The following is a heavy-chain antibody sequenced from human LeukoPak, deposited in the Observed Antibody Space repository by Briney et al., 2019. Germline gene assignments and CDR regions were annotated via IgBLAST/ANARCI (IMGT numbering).Heavy chain of an antibody. Sequence: ASVKVSCKASGYTFSSYGISWVRQAPGQGLEWMGWINPNSGGTNYAQKFQGRVTMTRDTSISTAYMELSRLRSDDTAVYYCASSSDRGIVGANFDYWGQGTLVTVSS. CDR3: ASSSDRGIVGANFDY. CDR1: GYTFSSYG. CDR2: INPNSGGT. V-gene: IGHV1-2*02. J-gene: IGHJ4*02. D-gene: IGHD1-26*01.